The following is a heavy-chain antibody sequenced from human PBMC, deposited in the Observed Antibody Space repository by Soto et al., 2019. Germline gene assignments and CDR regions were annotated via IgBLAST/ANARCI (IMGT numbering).Heavy chain of an antibody. Sequence: GESLKISCAASGFTFSSYSMNWVRQAPGKGLEWVSSISSSSSYIYYADSVKGRFTISRDNAKNSLYLQMNSLRAEDTAVYCCARGTFDYWGQGTLVTVSS. J-gene: IGHJ4*02. D-gene: IGHD2-8*01. CDR2: ISSSSSYI. CDR3: ARGTFDY. V-gene: IGHV3-21*01. CDR1: GFTFSSYS.